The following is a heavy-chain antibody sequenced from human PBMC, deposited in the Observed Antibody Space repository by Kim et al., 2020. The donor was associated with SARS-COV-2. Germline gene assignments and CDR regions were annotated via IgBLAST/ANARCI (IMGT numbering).Heavy chain of an antibody. D-gene: IGHD4-17*01. J-gene: IGHJ5*02. V-gene: IGHV3-23*03. CDR2: IYSGGSST. Sequence: GGSLRLSCAASGFTFSSYAMSWVRQAPGKGLEWVSVIYSGGSSTYYADSVKGRFTISRDNSKNTLYLQMNSLRAEDTAVYYCAKLYGDYGSDWFDPWGQGTLVTVSS. CDR1: GFTFSSYA. CDR3: AKLYGDYGSDWFDP.